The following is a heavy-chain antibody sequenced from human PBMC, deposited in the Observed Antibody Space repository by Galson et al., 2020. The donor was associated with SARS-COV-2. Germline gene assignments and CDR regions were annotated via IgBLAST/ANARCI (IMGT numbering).Heavy chain of an antibody. CDR3: ARQGLGYYYFDY. Sequence: SETLSLTCTVYGGSISSYYWSWIRQPPGKGLEWIGYIYYSGSTNYNPSLKSRVTISVDTSKNQFSLKLSSVTAADTAVYYCARQGLGYYYFDYWGQGTLVTVSS. CDR2: IYYSGST. V-gene: IGHV4-59*13. D-gene: IGHD5-18*01. J-gene: IGHJ4*02. CDR1: GGSISSYY.